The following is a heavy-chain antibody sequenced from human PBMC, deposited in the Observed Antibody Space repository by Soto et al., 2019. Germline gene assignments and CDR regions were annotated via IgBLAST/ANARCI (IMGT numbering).Heavy chain of an antibody. Sequence: EVQLVESGGGLVKPGGSLRLSCPVSGFTFSSYSMNWVRQAPGKGLEWVSSISSSSSYIYYADSVKGRFTISRDNAKNSLYLQMNSLRAEDTAVYYCARKLGPTDYYFVMDVWGQGTKVTVSS. V-gene: IGHV3-21*06. CDR3: ARKLGPTDYYFVMDV. CDR2: ISSSSSYI. CDR1: GFTFSSYS. J-gene: IGHJ6*02. D-gene: IGHD7-27*01.